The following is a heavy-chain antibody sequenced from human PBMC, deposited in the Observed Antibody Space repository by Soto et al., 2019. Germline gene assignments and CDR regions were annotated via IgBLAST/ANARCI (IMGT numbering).Heavy chain of an antibody. D-gene: IGHD1-26*01. V-gene: IGHV3-21*01. CDR3: ASSTVGATLPFDI. CDR2: ISSSSSYI. J-gene: IGHJ3*02. Sequence: VTLRRSSAAFGGLFSSNSKKWVSQAPGKGLEWVSSISSSSSYINYADSVKGRFTISRDNAKNSLYLQMNSLRAEDTAVYYCASSTVGATLPFDIWGQGTMVTVSS. CDR1: GGLFSSNS.